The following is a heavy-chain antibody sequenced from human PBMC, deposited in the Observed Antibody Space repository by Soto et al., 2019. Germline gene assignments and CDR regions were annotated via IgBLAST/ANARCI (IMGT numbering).Heavy chain of an antibody. CDR2: IIPIFGTA. V-gene: IGHV1-69*01. D-gene: IGHD6-13*01. CDR1: GGTFSSYA. J-gene: IGHJ4*02. CDR3: ASGMVTAAGTNPYYFDY. Sequence: QVQLVQSGAEVKKPGSSVKVSCKASGGTFSSYAISWVRQAPGQGLEWMGGIIPIFGTANYAQKFQGRVTITADESTSTAYMELSSLSSEDTAVYYCASGMVTAAGTNPYYFDYWGQGTLVTVSS.